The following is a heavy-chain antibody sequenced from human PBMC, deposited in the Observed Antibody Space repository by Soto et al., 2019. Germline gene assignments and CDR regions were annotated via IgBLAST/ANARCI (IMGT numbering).Heavy chain of an antibody. J-gene: IGHJ6*03. V-gene: IGHV4-59*13. CDR1: GGSFSGYY. D-gene: IGHD6-6*01. Sequence: SETLSLTCAVYGGSFSGYYWSWIRQPPGKGLEWIGYIYYSGSTNYNPSLKSRVTISVDTSKNQFSLKLSSVTAADTAVYYCAREGHGYSSSPKYYYYYYMDVWGKGTTVTVSS. CDR3: AREGHGYSSSPKYYYYYYMDV. CDR2: IYYSGST.